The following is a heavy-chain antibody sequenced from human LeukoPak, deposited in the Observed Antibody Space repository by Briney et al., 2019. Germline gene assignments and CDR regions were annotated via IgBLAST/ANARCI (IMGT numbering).Heavy chain of an antibody. V-gene: IGHV4-34*01. CDR3: AKGEEYSSGWYSIRYYYMDV. Sequence: SETLSLTCAVYGGSFSGYYWSWIRQPPGKGLEWIGEINHSGSTNYNPSLKSRVTISVDTSKNQFSLKLSSVTAADTAVYYCAKGEEYSSGWYSIRYYYMDVWGKGTTVTVSS. J-gene: IGHJ6*03. CDR2: INHSGST. CDR1: GGSFSGYY. D-gene: IGHD6-19*01.